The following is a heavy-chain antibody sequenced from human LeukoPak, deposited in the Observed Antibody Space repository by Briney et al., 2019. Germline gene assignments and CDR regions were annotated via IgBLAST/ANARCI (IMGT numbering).Heavy chain of an antibody. CDR1: GFSVSTNY. D-gene: IGHD2-2*01. V-gene: IGHV3-53*05. CDR2: IYLGGST. Sequence: QPGGSLRLSCAASGFSVSTNYMSWVRQAPGKGLAWVSVIYLGGSTYYANSVRGRFTISRDNSKNTLYLQMKSLRAEDTAVYYCAKFVVVPSSPGGGDGMDVWGQGTTVTVSS. CDR3: AKFVVVPSSPGGGDGMDV. J-gene: IGHJ6*02.